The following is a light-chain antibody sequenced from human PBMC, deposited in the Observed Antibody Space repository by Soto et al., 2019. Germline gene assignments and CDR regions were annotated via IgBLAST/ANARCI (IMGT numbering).Light chain of an antibody. Sequence: IVMTQTPLSLPVTPGEPASISCRSSQSLLHSNGYNDLDWYLQKPGQSPQLLIYLGSNRASGVPDRFSGSGSGTHFTLKITRVEAEDAGVYYCMQALKTWTFGQGTKVDIK. V-gene: IGKV2-28*01. CDR3: MQALKTWT. CDR1: QSLLHSNGYND. J-gene: IGKJ1*01. CDR2: LGS.